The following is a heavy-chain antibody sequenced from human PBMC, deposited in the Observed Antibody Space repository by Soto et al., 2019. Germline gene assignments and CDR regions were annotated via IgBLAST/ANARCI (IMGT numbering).Heavy chain of an antibody. CDR3: AXGRIVVVGSRAYYGMDV. CDR1: GGTPSNSA. CDR2: IIPVFGLV. D-gene: IGHD3-22*01. Sequence: SVKVSCKASGGTPSNSAISWVRQAPGQGLEWMGGIIPVFGLVKYAQNFQGRVTITADESTNTAYMELSSLRPEDTAVYYCAXGRIVVVGSRAYYGMDVWGQGTTVTVSS. J-gene: IGHJ6*02. V-gene: IGHV1-69*13.